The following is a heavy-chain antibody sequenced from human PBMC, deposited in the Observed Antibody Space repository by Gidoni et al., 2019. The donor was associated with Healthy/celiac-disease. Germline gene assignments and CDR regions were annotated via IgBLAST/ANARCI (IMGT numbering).Heavy chain of an antibody. CDR3: ARTLNVLEWLLSFDY. Sequence: EVQLVASGGGLVKPGGSLRRSCAASGFTFSSYSMTWVRQAPGKGLEWVSSIRSSGSTIYYADSVKGRFTISRDNAKNSLYLQMNSLRAEDTAVYYCARTLNVLEWLLSFDYWGQGTLVTVSS. J-gene: IGHJ4*02. D-gene: IGHD3-3*01. CDR1: GFTFSSYS. CDR2: IRSSGSTI. V-gene: IGHV3-21*01.